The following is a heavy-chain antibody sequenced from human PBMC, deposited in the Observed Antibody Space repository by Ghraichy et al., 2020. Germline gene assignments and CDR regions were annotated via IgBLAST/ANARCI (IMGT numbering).Heavy chain of an antibody. V-gene: IGHV1-24*01. CDR1: GYTLTELS. Sequence: ASVKVSCKVSGYTLTELSMHWVRQAPGKGLEWMGGFEPEDGETIYAQKFQGRVTMTEDTSTDTAYMELSSLRSEDTAVYYCATLSVVAVAGKWFDPWGQGTLVTVSS. CDR2: FEPEDGET. D-gene: IGHD6-19*01. CDR3: ATLSVVAVAGKWFDP. J-gene: IGHJ5*02.